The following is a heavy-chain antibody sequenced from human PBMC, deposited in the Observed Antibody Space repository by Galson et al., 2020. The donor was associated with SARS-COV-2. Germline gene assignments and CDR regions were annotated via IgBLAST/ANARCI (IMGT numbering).Heavy chain of an antibody. CDR3: ARRSDYDILTDAFDI. CDR2: IYYSRST. Sequence: SETLSLTCTVSGGSISSSSYYWGWIRQPPGKGLEWIGSIYYSRSTYYNPSLKSRVTISVDTSKNQFSLKLSSVTAADTAVYYCARRSDYDILTDAFDIWGQGTMVTVSS. V-gene: IGHV4-39*01. D-gene: IGHD3-9*01. J-gene: IGHJ3*02. CDR1: GGSISSSSYY.